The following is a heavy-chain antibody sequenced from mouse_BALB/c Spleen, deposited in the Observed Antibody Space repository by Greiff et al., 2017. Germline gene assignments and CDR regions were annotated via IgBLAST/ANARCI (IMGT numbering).Heavy chain of an antibody. D-gene: IGHD1-1*01. V-gene: IGHV5-17*02. CDR2: ISSGSSTT. CDR3: ARSDYYGSFYYFDY. J-gene: IGHJ2*01. CDR1: GFTFSSFG. Sequence: DVKLVESGGGLVKPGGSLKLSCAASGFTFSSFGMHWVRQAPEKGLEWVAYISSGSSTTYYADTVKGRFTISRDNPKNTLYLQLTSLRSEDTAMYYGARSDYYGSFYYFDYWGQGTTLTVSS.